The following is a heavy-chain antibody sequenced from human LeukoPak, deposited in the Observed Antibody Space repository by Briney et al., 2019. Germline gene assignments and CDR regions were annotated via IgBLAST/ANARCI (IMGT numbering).Heavy chain of an antibody. CDR3: ARDGPRRGFDY. Sequence: GGSLRLSCAASGFTFSSYSMNWVRQAPGKGLEWVSYISSSSRTIYYADSVRGRFTISRDNAKNSLYLQMNSLRAEDTAVYYCARDGPRRGFDYWGQGTLVTVSS. CDR1: GFTFSSYS. CDR2: ISSSSRTI. J-gene: IGHJ4*02. V-gene: IGHV3-48*01.